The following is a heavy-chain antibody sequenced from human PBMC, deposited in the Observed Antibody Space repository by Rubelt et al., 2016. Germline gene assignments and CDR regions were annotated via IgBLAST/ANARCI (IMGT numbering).Heavy chain of an antibody. D-gene: IGHD3-9*01. CDR1: GFTFSTSA. CDR2: IGPGGDIT. J-gene: IGHJ4*02. CDR3: AKVDGTDWHFNH. V-gene: IGHV3-23*01. Sequence: EVHLLDSGGGLVQPGGSLRLSCAASGFTFSTSAMTWVRQAPGKGLEWVSVIGPGGDITYYADSVKGRFTISRDSSKNTLYLQMSSLRAEDTAVYYCAKVDGTDWHFNHWGQGTLVTVSS.